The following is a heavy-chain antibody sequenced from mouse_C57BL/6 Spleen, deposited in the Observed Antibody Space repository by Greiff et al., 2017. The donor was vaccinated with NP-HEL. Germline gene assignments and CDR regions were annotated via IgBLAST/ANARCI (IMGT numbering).Heavy chain of an antibody. CDR3: ARGGRSTAGGMAY. V-gene: IGHV1-80*01. CDR2: IYPGDGDT. D-gene: IGHD1-1*01. CDR1: GYAFSSYW. Sequence: QVQLQQSGAELVKPGASVKISCKASGYAFSSYWMNWVKQRPGKGLEWIGQIYPGDGDTNYNGKFKGKATLTADKSSSTAYMQLSSLTSEDSAVYFCARGGRSTAGGMAYWGQGTLVTVSA. J-gene: IGHJ3*01.